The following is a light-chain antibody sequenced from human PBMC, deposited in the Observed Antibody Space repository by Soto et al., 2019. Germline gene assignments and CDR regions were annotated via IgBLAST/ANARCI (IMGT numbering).Light chain of an antibody. CDR1: QSVSSY. Sequence: EIVLTQSPATLSLSPGERATLSCRASQSVSSYLAWYQQKPGQAPRLLIYDVSNRATGIPARFSGSGSGTDFTLTISRQEPEDFAVYYCQQRSNWEYTFGQGTKVEIK. V-gene: IGKV3-11*01. J-gene: IGKJ2*01. CDR2: DVS. CDR3: QQRSNWEYT.